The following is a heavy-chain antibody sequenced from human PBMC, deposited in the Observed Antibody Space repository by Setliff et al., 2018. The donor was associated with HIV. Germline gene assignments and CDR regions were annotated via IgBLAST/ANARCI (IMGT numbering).Heavy chain of an antibody. D-gene: IGHD3-16*01. CDR1: GFTFRHYA. CDR2: VSYDAERK. Sequence: GGSLRLSCEASGFTFRHYAMHWVRQAPGKGLEWVAVVSYDAERKYYADSVKGRLTISRDNSENTLYLELSSLRSEDTAVYYCARCARDEGEIYYYYYYMDVWGKGTTVTVSS. V-gene: IGHV3-30*03. CDR3: ARCARDEGEIYYYYYYMDV. J-gene: IGHJ6*03.